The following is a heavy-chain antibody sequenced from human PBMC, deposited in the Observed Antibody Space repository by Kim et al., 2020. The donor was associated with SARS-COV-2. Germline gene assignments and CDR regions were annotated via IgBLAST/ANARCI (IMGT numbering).Heavy chain of an antibody. CDR3: ANGAAPWV. Sequence: GGSLRLSCAASGFTFTTYAMSCVRQAPGRGMEWVSAISRFGNRTYYAESVRGRFTISRDNSMNMVYLQMDSLRADDSAIYYCANGAAPWVWGRGTLVTVSS. D-gene: IGHD2-15*01. J-gene: IGHJ4*02. CDR2: ISRFGNRT. V-gene: IGHV3-23*01. CDR1: GFTFTTYA.